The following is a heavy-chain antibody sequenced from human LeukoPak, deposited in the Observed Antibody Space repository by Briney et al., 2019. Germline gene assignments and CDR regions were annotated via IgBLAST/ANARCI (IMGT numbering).Heavy chain of an antibody. J-gene: IGHJ4*02. CDR3: ARWGEIAAAGTEFDY. CDR1: GGCISSYY. D-gene: IGHD6-13*01. V-gene: IGHV4-4*07. Sequence: PSETLSLTCTVSGGCISSYYWSWIRQPAGKGLEWIGRIYTSGSTNYNPSLKSRVTISVDTSKNQFSLKLSSVTAADTAVYYCARWGEIAAAGTEFDYWGQGTLVTVSS. CDR2: IYTSGST.